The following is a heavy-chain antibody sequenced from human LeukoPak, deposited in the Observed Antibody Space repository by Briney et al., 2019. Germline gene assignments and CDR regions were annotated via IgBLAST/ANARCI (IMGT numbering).Heavy chain of an antibody. J-gene: IGHJ4*02. D-gene: IGHD6-19*01. CDR2: INHSGST. CDR3: ARRPRRHPGIAVAGTFPYFDY. Sequence: PSETLSLTCAVYGVSFSGYYWSWLRQPPGKGLEWFGEINHSGSTNYNPSLKSRVTISVDTSKNQFSLKLSSVTAADTAVYYCARRPRRHPGIAVAGTFPYFDYWGQGTLVTVSS. CDR1: GVSFSGYY. V-gene: IGHV4-34*01.